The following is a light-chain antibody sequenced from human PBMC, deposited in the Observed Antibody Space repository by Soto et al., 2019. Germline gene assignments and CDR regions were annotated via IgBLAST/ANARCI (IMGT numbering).Light chain of an antibody. V-gene: IGLV2-23*02. CDR1: YNL. CDR2: EVN. Sequence: QSVLTQPASVSGSPGQSITISCSGTYNLVSWYQQHPGKAPKLMIFEVNKRPSGVSYRFSGSKSGNTASLTISALQAEDEADDFCCSYVPNRRVFGGGTKLTVL. J-gene: IGLJ3*02. CDR3: CSYVPNRRV.